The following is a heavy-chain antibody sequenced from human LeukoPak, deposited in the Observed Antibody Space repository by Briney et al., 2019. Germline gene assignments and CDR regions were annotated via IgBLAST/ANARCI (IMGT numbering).Heavy chain of an antibody. CDR3: ARGGSSGWYENAFDI. CDR2: IRYDGSHQ. J-gene: IGHJ3*02. D-gene: IGHD6-19*01. V-gene: IGHV3-30*02. CDR1: GFTFNRYG. Sequence: PGGSLRLSCAASGFTFNRYGMHWVRQAPGKGLEWVAFIRYDGSHQYYADSVKGRFTISRDNAKNSLYLQMNSLRAEDTAVYYCARGGSSGWYENAFDIWGQGTMVTVSS.